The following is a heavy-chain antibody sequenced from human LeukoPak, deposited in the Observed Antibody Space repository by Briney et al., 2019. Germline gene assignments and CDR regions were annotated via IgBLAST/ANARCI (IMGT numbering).Heavy chain of an antibody. CDR3: ARAITMVSDWFDP. D-gene: IGHD3-10*01. CDR2: IYTSGST. V-gene: IGHV4-61*02. Sequence: PSQTLSLTCTVSGGSISSGSYYWSWIRQPAGKGLEWIGRIYTSGSTNYNPSLKSRVTMSVDTSKNQFSLKLSSVTAAGTAVYYCARAITMVSDWFDPWGQGTLVTVSS. CDR1: GGSISSGSYY. J-gene: IGHJ5*02.